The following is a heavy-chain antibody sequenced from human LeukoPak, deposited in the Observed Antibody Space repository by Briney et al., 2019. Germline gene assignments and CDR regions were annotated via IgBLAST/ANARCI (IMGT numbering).Heavy chain of an antibody. CDR2: ISGSADST. J-gene: IGHJ4*02. V-gene: IGHV3-23*01. CDR1: GSIFRNYA. Sequence: GGSLRLSCAASGSIFRNYAMSWFRQAPGKGLEWVSAISGSADSTHYGDSVKGRFTISRDNSKNTLYLQMNSLRAEDAAVYFCAKGITVALPYYFEYWGQGTLVTVSS. D-gene: IGHD6-19*01. CDR3: AKGITVALPYYFEY.